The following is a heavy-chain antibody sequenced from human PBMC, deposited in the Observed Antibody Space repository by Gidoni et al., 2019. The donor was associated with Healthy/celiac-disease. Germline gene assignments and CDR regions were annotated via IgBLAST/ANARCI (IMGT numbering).Heavy chain of an antibody. V-gene: IGHV3-9*01. J-gene: IGHJ5*02. CDR1: GFTFDDYA. CDR2: ISWNGGSI. CDR3: AKDLGDTRALGFDP. D-gene: IGHD5-18*01. Sequence: EVQLVESGGGLVQPGRSLRLSCAASGFTFDDYAMHWVRQAPGKGLEWVSGISWNGGSIGYADSVKGRFTISRDNAKNSLYLQMNSLRAEDTALYYCAKDLGDTRALGFDPWGQGTLVTVSS.